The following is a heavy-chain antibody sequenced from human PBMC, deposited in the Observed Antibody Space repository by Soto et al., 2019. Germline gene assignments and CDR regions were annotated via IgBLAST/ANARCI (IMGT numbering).Heavy chain of an antibody. CDR1: GFTFSSYS. V-gene: IGHV3-48*01. D-gene: IGHD3-16*02. CDR3: ARFTFGGVIDVTVPFDY. J-gene: IGHJ4*02. Sequence: PGGSLRLSCAASGFTFSSYSMNWVRQAPGKGLEWVSYISSSSSTIYYADSVKGRFTISRDNAKNSLYLQMNSLRAEDTAVYYCARFTFGGVIDVTVPFDYWGQGTLVTVSS. CDR2: ISSSSSTI.